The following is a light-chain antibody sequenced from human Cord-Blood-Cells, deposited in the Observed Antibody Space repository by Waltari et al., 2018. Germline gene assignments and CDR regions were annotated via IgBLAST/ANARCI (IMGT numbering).Light chain of an antibody. CDR3: QQSYSTPYT. J-gene: IGKJ2*01. CDR2: AAS. V-gene: IGKV1-39*01. Sequence: DIQVTQSPSSLSAYVGDRVTITCRARQSISSYLNWYQQKPGKAPKLLIYAASSLQSGGPSRFSGSGSGTDFTLTISSLQPEDFATYYCQQSYSTPYTFGQVTKLEIK. CDR1: QSISSY.